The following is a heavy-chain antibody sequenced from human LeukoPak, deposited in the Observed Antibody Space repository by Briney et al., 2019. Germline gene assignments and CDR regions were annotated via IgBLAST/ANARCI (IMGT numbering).Heavy chain of an antibody. J-gene: IGHJ4*02. CDR2: INSDGSST. CDR1: GFTFSSYW. CDR3: AGASTAMAQNGGDY. Sequence: GGSLRLSCAASGFTFSSYWMHWVRQAPGKGLVWVSRINSDGSSTSYADSVKGRFTISRDNAKNSLYLQMNSLRAEDTAVYYCAGASTAMAQNGGDYWGQGTLVTVSS. V-gene: IGHV3-74*01. D-gene: IGHD5-18*01.